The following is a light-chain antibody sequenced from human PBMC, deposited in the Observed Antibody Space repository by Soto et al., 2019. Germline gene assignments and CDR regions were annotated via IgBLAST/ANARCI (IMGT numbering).Light chain of an antibody. V-gene: IGKV3-15*01. J-gene: IGKJ5*01. Sequence: ILMTQSPSTLAVSPGERATLSCRASQSVRSNLAWYQQKPGQAPRLLIYGASTRATGIPARFSGSGSGTEFTLTISGLEPEDLDVYYCQQRSDWPPTFGQGTRLEIK. CDR3: QQRSDWPPT. CDR2: GAS. CDR1: QSVRSN.